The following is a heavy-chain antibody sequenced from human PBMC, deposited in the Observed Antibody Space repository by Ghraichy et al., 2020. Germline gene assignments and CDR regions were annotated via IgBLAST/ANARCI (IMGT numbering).Heavy chain of an antibody. D-gene: IGHD4-17*01. CDR2: IYYRGDT. CDR3: ASNYRDYVKSVFDF. J-gene: IGHJ4*02. Sequence: SETLSLTCTVSGDPISSAGYYWTWIRHHHHPGEGLEWIGNIYYRGDTDYNPSLKSRITISIDTSKNQFSLKLSSVTAADSAVYYCASNYRDYVKSVFDFWGQGILVTVSS. CDR1: GDPISSAGYY. V-gene: IGHV4-31*03.